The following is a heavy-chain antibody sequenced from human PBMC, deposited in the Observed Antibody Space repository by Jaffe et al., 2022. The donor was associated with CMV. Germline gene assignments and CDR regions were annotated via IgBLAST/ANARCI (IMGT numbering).Heavy chain of an antibody. J-gene: IGHJ4*02. D-gene: IGHD3-10*01. CDR3: ASWVGRDY. V-gene: IGHV3-7*01. CDR1: GFTFSNYY. Sequence: EVQLVESGGGLVQPGGSLRLSCAASGFTFSNYYMTWVRQAPGKGLEWVANINQDGSEKYYVDFVKGRFTISRDNAKSSLYLQMNTLRAEDTAVYYCASWVGRDYWGQGTLVTVSS. CDR2: INQDGSEK.